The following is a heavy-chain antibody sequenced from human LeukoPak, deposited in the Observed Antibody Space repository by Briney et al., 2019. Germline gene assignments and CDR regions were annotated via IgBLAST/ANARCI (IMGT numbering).Heavy chain of an antibody. D-gene: IGHD4-17*01. V-gene: IGHV1-69*13. CDR2: IIPIFGTA. CDR3: ARDLTVTTVDYYYYGMDV. J-gene: IGHJ6*02. Sequence: SVKVSCKASGGTFSSYAISWVRQAPGQGLEWMGGIIPIFGTANYAQKFQGRVTITADESTSTAYMELSSLRSEDTAVYYCARDLTVTTVDYYYYGMDVWGQGTTVTVSS. CDR1: GGTFSSYA.